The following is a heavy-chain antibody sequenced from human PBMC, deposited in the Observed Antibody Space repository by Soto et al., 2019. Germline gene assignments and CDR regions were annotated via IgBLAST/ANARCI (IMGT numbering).Heavy chain of an antibody. V-gene: IGHV1-69*04. J-gene: IGHJ4*02. CDR3: ATSYGSGYRAFDF. Sequence: QVQLVQSGAEVKRPGSSVKVSCKASGDTFNFYSINWVRQAPGLGLEWMGRVNPILSMSNYAQRFQGRVTMTADKSTSTASMELSGVRSEDTAIYYCATSYGSGYRAFDFWGQGALVTVSS. D-gene: IGHD3-10*01. CDR2: VNPILSMS. CDR1: GDTFNFYS.